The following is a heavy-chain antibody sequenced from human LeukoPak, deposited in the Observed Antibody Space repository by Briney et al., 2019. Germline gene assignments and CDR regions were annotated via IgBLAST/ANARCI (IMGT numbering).Heavy chain of an antibody. D-gene: IGHD6-6*01. Sequence: SETLSLTCAVYVGSFSGYYWSWIRQPPGKGLEWIGEINHSGSTNYNPSLKSRVTISVDTSKNQFSLKLSSVTAADTAVYYCARGRSSPRPTQNWFDPWGQGTLVTVSS. CDR1: VGSFSGYY. CDR2: INHSGST. V-gene: IGHV4-34*01. CDR3: ARGRSSPRPTQNWFDP. J-gene: IGHJ5*02.